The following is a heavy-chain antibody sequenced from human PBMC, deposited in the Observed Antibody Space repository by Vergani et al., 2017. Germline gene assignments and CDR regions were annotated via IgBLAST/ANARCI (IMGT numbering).Heavy chain of an antibody. CDR2: IYRTGRT. CDR3: ARRSGIVYDLFSCTQYFFDF. V-gene: IGHV4-38-2*01. J-gene: IGHJ4*02. D-gene: IGHD3-9*01. CDR1: GFSIDNGYY. Sequence: QVQLQESGPGLVKPSETLSLTCAVSGFSIDNGYYWDWIRQPPGKGLEWIGSIYRTGRTHFNPSLKSRVTISVDTSNNHFSLRLNSLTAADTAVYYCARRSGIVYDLFSCTQYFFDFWGQGTLVTVSS.